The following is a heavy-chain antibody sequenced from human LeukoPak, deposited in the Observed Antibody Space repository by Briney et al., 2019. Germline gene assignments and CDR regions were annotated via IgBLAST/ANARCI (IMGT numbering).Heavy chain of an antibody. D-gene: IGHD3-22*01. V-gene: IGHV1-2*02. J-gene: IGHJ4*02. CDR3: ARDEGTYYYDSNGYYYNY. CDR2: INPNSGGT. Sequence: ASVKVSCKASGYTFTGYYMHWVRQAPGQGLEWMGWINPNSGGTNYAQKFQGRVTMTRDTSISTAYMELSRLRSDDTAVYYCARDEGTYYYDSNGYYYNYWGQGTLVTVSS. CDR1: GYTFTGYY.